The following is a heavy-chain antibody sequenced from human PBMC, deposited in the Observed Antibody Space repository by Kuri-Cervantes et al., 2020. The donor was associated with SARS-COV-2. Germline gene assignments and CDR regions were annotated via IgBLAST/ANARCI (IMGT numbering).Heavy chain of an antibody. CDR3: ARDRYSSSCFDY. CDR2: ISAYNGNT. V-gene: IGHV1-18*01. Sequence: ASVKVSCKASGYTFTSYGISWVRQAPGQGLEWMGWISAYNGNTNYAQKLQGRVTMTTDTSTSTAYMELRSLRAEDTAVYYCARDRYSSSCFDYWGQGTLVTVSS. CDR1: GYTFTSYG. D-gene: IGHD6-13*01. J-gene: IGHJ4*02.